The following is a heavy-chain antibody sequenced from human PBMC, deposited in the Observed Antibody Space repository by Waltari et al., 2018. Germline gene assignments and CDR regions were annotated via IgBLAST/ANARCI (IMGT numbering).Heavy chain of an antibody. Sequence: EVQLVESGGGLVQSGRSLRLSCTASGFTFDEYALNWVRRDPGRDLDWVSGINWNGEEVGYAESVRGRFTISRDNAENSLYLEMDSLRPEDTATYYCVREMFTSSFYGDYSFDYWGQGTLVSVS. CDR3: VREMFTSSFYGDYSFDY. V-gene: IGHV3-9*01. J-gene: IGHJ4*02. D-gene: IGHD4-17*01. CDR1: GFTFDEYA. CDR2: INWNGEEV.